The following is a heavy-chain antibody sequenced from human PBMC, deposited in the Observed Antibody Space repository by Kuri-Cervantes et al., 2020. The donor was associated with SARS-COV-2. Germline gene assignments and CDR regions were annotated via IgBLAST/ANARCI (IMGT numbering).Heavy chain of an antibody. CDR1: GFTFSSYS. CDR3: ARAPPAAAIFFDY. Sequence: GESLKISCAASGFTFSSYSMNWVRQAPGKGLEWVSSISSSSSYIYYADSVKGRFTISRDNAKNSLYLQMNSLRAEDTAVYYCARAPPAAAIFFDYWGRGTLVTVSS. J-gene: IGHJ4*02. CDR2: ISSSSSYI. D-gene: IGHD2-2*01. V-gene: IGHV3-21*01.